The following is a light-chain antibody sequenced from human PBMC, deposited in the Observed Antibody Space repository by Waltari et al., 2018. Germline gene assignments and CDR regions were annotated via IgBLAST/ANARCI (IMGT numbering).Light chain of an antibody. J-gene: IGKJ2*01. Sequence: AIQMTQSPSSLSASVGDRVTITCRASQGIGNDLGWYQQKPGKAPKLLIYAASSLQSGVPSRFSGRASGTDFTLTISSLQPEDFATYYCLQDYTYPYTFGQGTKLEIK. V-gene: IGKV1-6*01. CDR2: AAS. CDR3: LQDYTYPYT. CDR1: QGIGND.